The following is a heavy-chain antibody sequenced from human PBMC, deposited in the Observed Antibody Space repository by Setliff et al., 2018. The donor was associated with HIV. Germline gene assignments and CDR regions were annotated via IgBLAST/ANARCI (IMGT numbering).Heavy chain of an antibody. Sequence: LSLTCTVSGGSISSSSYYWGWVRQPPGKGLEWIGSMYYSGSTYYTPSLKSRITISLDTSKNQLSLRMRSVTAADTAVYYCAILRGYSYGYFFDYWGQGMLVTVSS. D-gene: IGHD5-18*01. CDR3: AILRGYSYGYFFDY. CDR1: GGSISSSSYY. CDR2: MYYSGST. V-gene: IGHV4-39*07. J-gene: IGHJ4*02.